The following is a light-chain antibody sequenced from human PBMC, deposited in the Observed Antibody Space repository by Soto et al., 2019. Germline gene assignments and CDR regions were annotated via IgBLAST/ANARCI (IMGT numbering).Light chain of an antibody. J-gene: IGLJ2*01. V-gene: IGLV2-14*03. Sequence: QSALIQPASVSGSPGQSITISCTGTSSDVGGYNYVSWYQQHPGKAPKFMIYDVTNRPSGVSNRFSGSKSGNTASLTISGLQAEDEADYYCSSYTSSNTLVFGGGTKLTVL. CDR1: SSDVGGYNY. CDR3: SSYTSSNTLV. CDR2: DVT.